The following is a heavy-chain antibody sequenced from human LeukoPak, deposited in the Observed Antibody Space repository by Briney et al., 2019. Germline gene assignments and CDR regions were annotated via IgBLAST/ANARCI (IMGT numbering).Heavy chain of an antibody. J-gene: IGHJ4*02. Sequence: SETLSLTCAVYGGSFSGYYWSWIRQPPEKGLEWIGEINHSGSTNYNPSLKSRVTISVDTSKNQFSLKLSSVTAEDTALYYCAREATYYYDSSGYYLDYWGQGTLVTVSS. CDR1: GGSFSGYY. CDR3: AREATYYYDSSGYYLDY. D-gene: IGHD3-22*01. CDR2: INHSGST. V-gene: IGHV4-34*01.